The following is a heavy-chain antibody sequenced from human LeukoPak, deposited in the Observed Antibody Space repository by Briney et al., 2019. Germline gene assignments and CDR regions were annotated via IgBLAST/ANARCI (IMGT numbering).Heavy chain of an antibody. J-gene: IGHJ4*02. CDR1: GYTFTSYG. CDR3: ARARGGYFDY. CDR2: ISAYNGNT. Sequence: ASVKVSCKASGYTFTSYGISWVRQAPRQGLEWMGCISAYNGNTNYAQKLLGRVTMTTDTSTSTAYMKLRSLISDDAAVYYCARARGGYFDYWGQGTLVTVSS. V-gene: IGHV1-18*01. D-gene: IGHD3-10*01.